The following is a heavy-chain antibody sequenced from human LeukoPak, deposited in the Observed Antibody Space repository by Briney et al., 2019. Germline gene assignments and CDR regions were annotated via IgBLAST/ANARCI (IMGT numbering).Heavy chain of an antibody. CDR3: ARAYKDRSLAGKKEFFQH. CDR2: ISWNSGTI. D-gene: IGHD6-19*01. CDR1: GFTFDNYA. Sequence: GGSLRLSCAASGFTFDNYAMNWVRQVPGKGLEWISLISWNSGTIGYADSVKGRFTISRDNANNFLYLQMNNLRAEDTALYYCARAYKDRSLAGKKEFFQHWGQGTLVTVSS. J-gene: IGHJ1*01. V-gene: IGHV3-9*01.